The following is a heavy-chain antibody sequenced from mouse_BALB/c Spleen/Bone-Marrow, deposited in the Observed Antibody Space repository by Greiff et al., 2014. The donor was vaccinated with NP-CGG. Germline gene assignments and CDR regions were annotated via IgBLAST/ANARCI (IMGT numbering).Heavy chain of an antibody. CDR2: IWADGST. D-gene: IGHD1-2*01. V-gene: IGHV2-9*02. CDR3: ARITTATGAMDY. Sequence: VKLEESGPGLVAPSQSLSITCTVSGFSLTNYGVHWVRRPPGKGLEWLGVIWADGSTNYNSALMSRLSISKDNSKSQVFFKMNSLQTDDTAMYYCARITTATGAMDYWGQGTSVTVSS. J-gene: IGHJ4*01. CDR1: GFSLTNYG.